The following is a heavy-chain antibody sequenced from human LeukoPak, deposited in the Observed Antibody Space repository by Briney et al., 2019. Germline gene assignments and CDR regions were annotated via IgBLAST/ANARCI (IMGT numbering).Heavy chain of an antibody. D-gene: IGHD2-15*01. J-gene: IGHJ6*02. V-gene: IGHV3-53*04. Sequence: GGSLRLSCAASGFTVSSNYMSWVRQAPGKGLEWVSVIYSGGSTYYADSVKGRFTISRHNSKNTLYLKMNSLRAEDTAVYYCARGSEYCSGGSCYGYYYYYGMDVCGQGTTVTVSS. CDR3: ARGSEYCSGGSCYGYYYYYGMDV. CDR1: GFTVSSNY. CDR2: IYSGGST.